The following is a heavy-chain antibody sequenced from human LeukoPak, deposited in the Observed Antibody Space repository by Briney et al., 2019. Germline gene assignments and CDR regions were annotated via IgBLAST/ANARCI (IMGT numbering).Heavy chain of an antibody. D-gene: IGHD2-2*01. V-gene: IGHV4-61*01. CDR2: IYYSGST. CDR3: AREYGPAAMFDY. CDR1: GGSVSSGSYY. Sequence: SETLSLTCTVSGGSVSSGSYYWRWIRQPPGKGLEWIGYIYYSGSTNYNPSLKSRVTISVDKSKNQFSLKLSSVTAADTAVHYCAREYGPAAMFDYWGQGTLVTVSS. J-gene: IGHJ4*02.